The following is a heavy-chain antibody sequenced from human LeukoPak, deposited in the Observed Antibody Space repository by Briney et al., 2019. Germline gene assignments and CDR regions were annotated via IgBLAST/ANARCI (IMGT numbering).Heavy chain of an antibody. D-gene: IGHD1-26*01. V-gene: IGHV3-7*04. Sequence: PGGSLRLSCAASGFTFGDYWISWGRQVPGKGLEWVANIKEDGSEKFYVDSVKGRFTISRDNTESSLSMQMDSLRGEATAVYFCSRGGAINGYYVYWGQGTLVTVSS. CDR2: IKEDGSEK. CDR3: SRGGAINGYYVY. CDR1: GFTFGDYW. J-gene: IGHJ4*02.